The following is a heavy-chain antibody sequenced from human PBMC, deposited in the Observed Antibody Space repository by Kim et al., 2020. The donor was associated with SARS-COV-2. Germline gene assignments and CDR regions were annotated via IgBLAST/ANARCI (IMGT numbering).Heavy chain of an antibody. CDR2: IKEDGSKK. J-gene: IGHJ6*02. D-gene: IGHD3-16*01. V-gene: IGHV3-7*05. CDR1: GFAFRIFW. CDR3: ARDPLAEAPVSGMMGLDV. Sequence: GGSLRLSCEVSGFAFRIFWMNWVRQAPGKGLEWVANIKEDGSKKNYVDSVKGRFTISRDNAKNLLYLEMNNLRVEDTAVYYCARDPLAEAPVSGMMGLDVWGHGTTVTVSS.